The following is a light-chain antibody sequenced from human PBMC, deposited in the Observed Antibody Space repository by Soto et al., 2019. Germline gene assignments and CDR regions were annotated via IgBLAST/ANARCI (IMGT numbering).Light chain of an antibody. CDR2: DAS. J-gene: IGKJ1*01. V-gene: IGKV3-11*01. Sequence: ELVLTQSPATLSLSPGERATLSCRASQSVSSYLAWYQQKPGQAPRLLIYDASNRATGIPARFSGSVSGTDFTLTISSLEPEDFAAYYCQQRSNWPPWTFGQGTKVDIK. CDR1: QSVSSY. CDR3: QQRSNWPPWT.